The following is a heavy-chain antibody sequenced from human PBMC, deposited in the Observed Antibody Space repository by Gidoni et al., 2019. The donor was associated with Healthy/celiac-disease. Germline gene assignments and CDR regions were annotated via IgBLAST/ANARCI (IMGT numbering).Heavy chain of an antibody. CDR2: IYYSGST. Sequence: QVQLQESGPGLVKPSETLSLTCTVSGGSISSYYWSWIRQPPGKGLEWIGYIYYSGSTNYNPSLKSRVTISVDTSKNQFSLKLSSVTAADTAVYYCARESVPLFFYCSGGSCSGWFDPWGQGTLVTVSS. CDR3: ARESVPLFFYCSGGSCSGWFDP. CDR1: GGSISSYY. J-gene: IGHJ5*02. D-gene: IGHD2-15*01. V-gene: IGHV4-59*01.